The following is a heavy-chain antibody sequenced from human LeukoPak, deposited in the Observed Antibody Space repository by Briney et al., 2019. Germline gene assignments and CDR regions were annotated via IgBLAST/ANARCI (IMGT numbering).Heavy chain of an antibody. CDR2: ISGSGGST. J-gene: IGHJ4*02. V-gene: IGHV3-23*01. Sequence: GGSLRLSCAASGFTFSSYAMSWVRQAPGKGLEWVSAISGSGGSTYYADSVKGRFTIPRDNSKNTLYLQMNSLRAEDTAVYYCAKDSSQYYYDSSGYLWNDYWGQGTLVTVSS. D-gene: IGHD3-22*01. CDR3: AKDSSQYYYDSSGYLWNDY. CDR1: GFTFSSYA.